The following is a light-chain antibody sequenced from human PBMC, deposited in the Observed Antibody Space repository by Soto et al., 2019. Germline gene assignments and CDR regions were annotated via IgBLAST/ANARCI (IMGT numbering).Light chain of an antibody. Sequence: EIRMKKSPAALSVSPGGRATLSCRASQSISDTLAWYQQKPGQAPRLLIHGASTRATGFPARFSGSGSGTDFTLTISSLQFEDFAVYYCQQYNNWPPWTFGLGTKV. CDR1: QSISDT. CDR2: GAS. CDR3: QQYNNWPPWT. J-gene: IGKJ1*01. V-gene: IGKV3-15*01.